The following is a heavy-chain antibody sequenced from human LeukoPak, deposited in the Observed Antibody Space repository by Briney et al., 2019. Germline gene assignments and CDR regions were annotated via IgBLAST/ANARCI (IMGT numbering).Heavy chain of an antibody. D-gene: IGHD3-22*01. CDR1: GFTFRSYA. V-gene: IGHV3-23*01. J-gene: IGHJ4*02. Sequence: GGSLRLSCVASGFTFRSYAMNWVRQAPGKGLEWVSFINSGGADTFYADSVKGRFAISRHNSKNTLYLQMNSLRAEDTAVYYCAFTGYDSSGYPIFDYWGQGTLVTVSS. CDR3: AFTGYDSSGYPIFDY. CDR2: INSGGADT.